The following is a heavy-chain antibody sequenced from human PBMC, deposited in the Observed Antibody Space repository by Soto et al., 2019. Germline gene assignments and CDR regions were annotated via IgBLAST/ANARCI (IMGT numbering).Heavy chain of an antibody. CDR3: ASHVVGANVFDY. CDR2: IYYSGNT. J-gene: IGHJ4*02. D-gene: IGHD1-26*01. Sequence: QVQLQESGPGLVKPSETLSLTCTVSGGSISSYYWSWIRQPPGKGLEWLGYIYYSGNTNYNPSLTIRLTISVDTSKNQFSLNLSSVTSADTAVYYCASHVVGANVFDYCGQGTLVTVSS. CDR1: GGSISSYY. V-gene: IGHV4-59*08.